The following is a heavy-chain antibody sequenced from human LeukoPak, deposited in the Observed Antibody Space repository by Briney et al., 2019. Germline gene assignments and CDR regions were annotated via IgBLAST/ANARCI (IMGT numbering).Heavy chain of an antibody. J-gene: IGHJ4*02. Sequence: SETLSLTCAVYGGSFSGYYWSWIRQPPGKGLEWIGEINHSGSTNYNSSLKSRVTISVDTSKNQFSLKLSSVTAADTAVYYCARRSEAFFGYSYVSASFDYWGQGTLVTVSS. V-gene: IGHV4-34*01. CDR1: GGSFSGYY. CDR2: INHSGST. CDR3: ARRSEAFFGYSYVSASFDY. D-gene: IGHD5-18*01.